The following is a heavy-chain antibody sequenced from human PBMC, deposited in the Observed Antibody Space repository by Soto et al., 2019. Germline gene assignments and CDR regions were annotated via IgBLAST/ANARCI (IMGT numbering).Heavy chain of an antibody. CDR2: ISSSSSTI. CDR3: ARYGDYSWYFDL. Sequence: EVQLVESGGGLVQPGGSLRLSCAASGFTFSSYIMNWVRQAPGKGLEWGSFISSSSSTIYYADSVKGRFTISRDNAKNSLYLQMNSLRAEDTAVYYCARYGDYSWYFDLWGRGTLVTVSS. D-gene: IGHD4-17*01. V-gene: IGHV3-48*01. J-gene: IGHJ2*01. CDR1: GFTFSSYI.